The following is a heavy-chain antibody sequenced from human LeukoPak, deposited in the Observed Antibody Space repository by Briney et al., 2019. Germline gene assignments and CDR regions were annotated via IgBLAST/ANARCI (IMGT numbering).Heavy chain of an antibody. CDR1: GGSFSGYY. V-gene: IGHV4-34*01. Sequence: SETLSLTCAVYGGSFSGYYWSWIRQPPGKGLEWIGEINHSGSTNYNPSLKSRVTISVDTSKNQFSLKLSPVTAADTAVYYCARRVSAYYYDSSGPRMDVWGKGTTVTVSS. CDR3: ARRVSAYYYDSSGPRMDV. CDR2: INHSGST. J-gene: IGHJ6*03. D-gene: IGHD3-22*01.